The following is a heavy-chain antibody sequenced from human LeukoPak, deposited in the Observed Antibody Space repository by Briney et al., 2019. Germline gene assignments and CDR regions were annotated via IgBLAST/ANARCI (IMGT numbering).Heavy chain of an antibody. J-gene: IGHJ6*03. CDR1: GFTFSSYW. Sequence: GGSLRLSCAASGFTFSSYWMSWVRQAPGRGLEWVSSISYRSSDIEYADSVKGRFTISRDNTKKSLYLQMSGLRAEDTAVYYCARVYSSSWYSGYLYMDLWGKGTTVAVSS. CDR3: ARVYSSSWYSGYLYMDL. CDR2: ISYRSSDI. D-gene: IGHD6-13*01. V-gene: IGHV3-21*01.